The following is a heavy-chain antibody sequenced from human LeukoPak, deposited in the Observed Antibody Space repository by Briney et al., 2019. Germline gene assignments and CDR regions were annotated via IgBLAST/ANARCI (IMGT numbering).Heavy chain of an antibody. Sequence: PGGSLRLSCVASGFTFSRHATSWVRQAPGKGLEWVSGISGSGGSTYYADSVKGRFTISRDNSKNTLYLQMNSLRAGDTAVYYCAKGAIVGSTLEAFDIWGQGTMVTVSS. D-gene: IGHD1-26*01. CDR3: AKGAIVGSTLEAFDI. J-gene: IGHJ3*02. CDR1: GFTFSRHA. CDR2: ISGSGGST. V-gene: IGHV3-23*01.